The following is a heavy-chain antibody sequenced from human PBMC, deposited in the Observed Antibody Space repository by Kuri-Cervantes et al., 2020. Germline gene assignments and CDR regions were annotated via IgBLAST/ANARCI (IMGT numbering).Heavy chain of an antibody. V-gene: IGHV1-46*01. D-gene: IGHD3-9*01. CDR3: ARDHRTYYDILTGYYPPTYYYGMDV. Sequence: ASVKVSCKASGYTFTSYYMHWVRQAPGQGLEWMGIINPSGGSTSYAQKFQGRVTMTRDTSTSTVYMELSSLRSEDTAVYYCARDHRTYYDILTGYYPPTYYYGMDVWGQGTTVTVSS. CDR2: INPSGGST. J-gene: IGHJ6*02. CDR1: GYTFTSYY.